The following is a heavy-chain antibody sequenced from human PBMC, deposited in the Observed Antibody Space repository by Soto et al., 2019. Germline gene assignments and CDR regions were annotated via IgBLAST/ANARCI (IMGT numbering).Heavy chain of an antibody. CDR1: GYEFTTYA. Sequence: ASVRFYGRGAGYEFTTYAMPWVRKAPGQRLEWMGWINAGNGNTKYSQKFQGRVTITRDTSASTAYMELSSLRSEDTAVYYCARLFPPSIAAAVYFDSWGQGTLVTDS. CDR3: ARLFPPSIAAAVYFDS. J-gene: IGHJ4*02. D-gene: IGHD6-13*01. CDR2: INAGNGNT. V-gene: IGHV1-3*01.